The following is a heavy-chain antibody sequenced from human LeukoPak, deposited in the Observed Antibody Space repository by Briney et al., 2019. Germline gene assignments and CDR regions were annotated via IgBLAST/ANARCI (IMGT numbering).Heavy chain of an antibody. Sequence: GGSLRLSCAASGFTFSSYGMHWVCQAPGKGLEWVAVIWYDGSNKYYADSVKGRFTISRDNSKNTLYLQMNSLRAEDTAVYYCAKDAPLQFSLRLPLWGQGTLVTVSS. CDR3: AKDAPLQFSLRLPL. CDR2: IWYDGSNK. CDR1: GFTFSSYG. V-gene: IGHV3-33*06. D-gene: IGHD5-24*01. J-gene: IGHJ4*02.